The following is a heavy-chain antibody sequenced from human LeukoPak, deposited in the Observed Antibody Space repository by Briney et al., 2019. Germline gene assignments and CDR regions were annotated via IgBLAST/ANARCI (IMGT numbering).Heavy chain of an antibody. Sequence: PGESLRLSCAASGFTFSNFAMSWVRQAPGKGLQWVSAISDSGGGTFYADSVKGRFTISRDNSKNTLYLQMNSLRAEDTAVYYCAKVGVGWVAFEHWGQGTLVTVSS. J-gene: IGHJ4*02. CDR3: AKVGVGWVAFEH. V-gene: IGHV3-23*01. D-gene: IGHD3-16*01. CDR1: GFTFSNFA. CDR2: ISDSGGGT.